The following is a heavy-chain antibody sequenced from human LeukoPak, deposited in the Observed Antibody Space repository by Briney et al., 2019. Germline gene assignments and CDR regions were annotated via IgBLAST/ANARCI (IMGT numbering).Heavy chain of an antibody. CDR3: AKDREGIAVAALDV. J-gene: IGHJ6*02. Sequence: GGSLRLSCAASGFTVSSNYMSWVRQAPGKGLEWVSAISGSGGSTYYADSVKGRFTISRDNSKNTLYLQMNSLRAEDTAVYYCAKDREGIAVAALDVWGQGTTVTVSS. D-gene: IGHD6-19*01. CDR1: GFTVSSNY. V-gene: IGHV3-23*01. CDR2: ISGSGGST.